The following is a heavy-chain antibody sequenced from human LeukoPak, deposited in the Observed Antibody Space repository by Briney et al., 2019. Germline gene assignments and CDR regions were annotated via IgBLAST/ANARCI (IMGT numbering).Heavy chain of an antibody. CDR1: GYTFTGYY. J-gene: IGHJ5*02. V-gene: IGHV1-2*02. CDR2: INPNSGAT. Sequence: ASVKVSCKASGYTFTGYYMHWVRQAPGHGLEWMGWINPNSGATNYAQKFQGRVTMTRDTSVITAYIELSRLRSDDTAVYYCAREGPLRLPYFDPWGQGTLVIVSS. CDR3: AREGPLRLPYFDP. D-gene: IGHD5/OR15-5a*01.